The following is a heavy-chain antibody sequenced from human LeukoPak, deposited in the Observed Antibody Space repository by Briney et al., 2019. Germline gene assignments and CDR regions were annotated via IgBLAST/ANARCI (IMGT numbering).Heavy chain of an antibody. CDR2: ISADSDST. Sequence: GGSLRLSCAASGFTFRGYAMNWVRQAPGKGLEWVSAISADSDSTYYADSVKGRFTISRDNSKNTLYLQMNGLRPGDTAVYYCAKRRYCTSTSCHDFDYWGQGTLVTVSS. CDR1: GFTFRGYA. J-gene: IGHJ4*02. D-gene: IGHD2-2*01. CDR3: AKRRYCTSTSCHDFDY. V-gene: IGHV3-23*01.